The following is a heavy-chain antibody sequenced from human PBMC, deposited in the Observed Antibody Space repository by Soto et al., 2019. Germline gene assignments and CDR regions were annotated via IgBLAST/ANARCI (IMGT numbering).Heavy chain of an antibody. V-gene: IGHV4-61*01. D-gene: IGHD4-17*01. CDR1: GGSVSSGSYY. CDR3: ARGGGGMTPVTEDWYFDL. J-gene: IGHJ2*01. CDR2: IYYSGST. Sequence: QVQLQESGPGLVKPSETLSLTCTVSGGSVSSGSYYWSWIRQPPGKGLEWIGYIYYSGSTNYNPSLKSRVTISVDTSKNQFSLQLSSVTAADTAVYYCARGGGGMTPVTEDWYFDLWGRGTLVTVSS.